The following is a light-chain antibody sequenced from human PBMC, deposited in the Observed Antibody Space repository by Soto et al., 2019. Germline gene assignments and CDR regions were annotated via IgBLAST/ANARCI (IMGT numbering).Light chain of an antibody. Sequence: SVLTQPASVSGSPGQSITISCTGTSSDVGGYNYVSWYQQHPGKAPKLMIYDVSNRPSGVSNRFSGSKSGNTASLTISGLQAEDEADYYCTSYTSSSTGVFGTGTKVTDL. CDR2: DVS. J-gene: IGLJ1*01. CDR1: SSDVGGYNY. CDR3: TSYTSSSTGV. V-gene: IGLV2-14*01.